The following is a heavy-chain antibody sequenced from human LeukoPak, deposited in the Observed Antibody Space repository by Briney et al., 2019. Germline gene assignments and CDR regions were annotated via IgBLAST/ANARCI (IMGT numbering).Heavy chain of an antibody. CDR2: INHSGST. CDR3: ARAGRIAVAGS. D-gene: IGHD6-19*01. J-gene: IGHJ4*02. Sequence: SETLSLTCAVYGGSFIGYYWSWIRQPPGKGLEWIGEINHSGSTNYNPSLKSRVTISVDTSKNQFSLKLSSVTAADTAVYYCARAGRIAVAGSWGQGNLVTVSS. CDR1: GGSFIGYY. V-gene: IGHV4-34*01.